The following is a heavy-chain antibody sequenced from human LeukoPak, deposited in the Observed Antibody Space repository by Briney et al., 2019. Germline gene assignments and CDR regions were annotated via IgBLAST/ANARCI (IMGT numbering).Heavy chain of an antibody. CDR3: ATDGKNGGVDYGDPRYHYYYGMDV. Sequence: GASVKVSCKVSGYTLTELSMHWVRQAPGKGLEWLGGFDPEDGETIYAQTFQGRVTMSEDTSTDTAYMELSSLRSEDTAVYYCATDGKNGGVDYGDPRYHYYYGMDVWGQGTTVTVSS. D-gene: IGHD4-17*01. CDR1: GYTLTELS. V-gene: IGHV1-24*01. CDR2: FDPEDGET. J-gene: IGHJ6*02.